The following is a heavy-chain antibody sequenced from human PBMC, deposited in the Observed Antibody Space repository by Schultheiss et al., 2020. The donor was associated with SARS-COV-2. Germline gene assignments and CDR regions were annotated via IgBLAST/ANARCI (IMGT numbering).Heavy chain of an antibody. CDR1: GGSVSRSSYY. Sequence: SETLSLTCTVSGGSVSRSSYYWSWIRQPPGKGLEWIGEINHSGSTNYNPSLKSRVTISVDTSKNQFSLKLSSVTAADTAVYYCARAYYGSGIFDYWGQGTLVTVSS. J-gene: IGHJ4*02. CDR3: ARAYYGSGIFDY. CDR2: INHSGST. V-gene: IGHV4-39*07. D-gene: IGHD3-10*01.